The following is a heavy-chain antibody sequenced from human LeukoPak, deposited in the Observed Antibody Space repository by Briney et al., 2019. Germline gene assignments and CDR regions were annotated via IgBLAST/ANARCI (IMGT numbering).Heavy chain of an antibody. CDR1: GFTFSSYA. D-gene: IGHD1-26*01. CDR2: ISGSGGST. V-gene: IGHV3-23*01. Sequence: GGSLRLSCAASGFTFSSYAMSWVRQAPGKGLEWVSAISGSGGSTYYADSVKGRFTISRDNSKNTLYLQMNSLRAEDTAVYYCARGSFSADAPSVLDYFHHWGQGTLVTDSS. J-gene: IGHJ1*01. CDR3: ARGSFSADAPSVLDYFHH.